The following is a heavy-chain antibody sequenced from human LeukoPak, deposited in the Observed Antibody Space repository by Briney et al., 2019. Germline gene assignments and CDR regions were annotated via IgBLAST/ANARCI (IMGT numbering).Heavy chain of an antibody. J-gene: IGHJ6*02. CDR2: INPNSGGT. V-gene: IGHV1-2*02. CDR3: ARGGSLWFGQAKYYYYGMDA. CDR1: GYTFTGYY. Sequence: ASVKVSCKASGYTFTGYYMHWVRQAPGQGLEWMGWINPNSGGTNYAQKFQGRVTMTRDTSISTAYMELSRLRSDDTAVYYCARGGSLWFGQAKYYYYGMDAWGQGATVTVS. D-gene: IGHD3-10*01.